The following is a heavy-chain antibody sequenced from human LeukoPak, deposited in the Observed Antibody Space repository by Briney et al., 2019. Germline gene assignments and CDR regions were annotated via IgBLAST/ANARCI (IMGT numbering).Heavy chain of an antibody. CDR3: ARATVTTEFGP. Sequence: SETLSLTCAVSGGSISSYYWSWVRQPPGKGLEWVGDIYYSGSTNYYPSLEKRGSITVGTYTNQFSLKLSSVTAADTGVYYCARATVTTEFGPWGQGTLVTVSP. D-gene: IGHD4-11*01. V-gene: IGHV4-59*01. CDR1: GGSISSYY. J-gene: IGHJ5*02. CDR2: IYYSGST.